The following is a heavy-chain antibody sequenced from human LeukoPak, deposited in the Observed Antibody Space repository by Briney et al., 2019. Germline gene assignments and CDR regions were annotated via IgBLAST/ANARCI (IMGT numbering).Heavy chain of an antibody. J-gene: IGHJ6*02. V-gene: IGHV3-15*01. CDR1: GFTFSNAW. CDR2: IKSKTDGGTT. Sequence: SGGSLRLSCAASGFTFSNAWRSWVRQAPGKGLEWVGRIKSKTDGGTTDYAAPVKGRFTISRDDSKNTLYLQMNSLKTEDTAVYYCTTNPPQNPPYYYYGMDVWGQGTTVTVSS. CDR3: TTNPPQNPPYYYYGMDV.